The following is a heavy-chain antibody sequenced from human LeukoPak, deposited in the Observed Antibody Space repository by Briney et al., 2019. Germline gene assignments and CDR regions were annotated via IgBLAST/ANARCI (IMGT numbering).Heavy chain of an antibody. CDR2: INDSGHG. CDR1: GASFRAYY. Sequence: SETLSLTCAVYGASFRAYYWSWIRQAPGKGLEWIGEINDSGHGRYNASLKSRVTMSVDTSKNQLSLKPKSVTAADTAVYYCASSRDLYLDAFTSYWYFDVWGRGSLVTVSS. CDR3: ASSRDLYLDAFTSYWYFDV. J-gene: IGHJ2*01. D-gene: IGHD3-16*01. V-gene: IGHV4-34*01.